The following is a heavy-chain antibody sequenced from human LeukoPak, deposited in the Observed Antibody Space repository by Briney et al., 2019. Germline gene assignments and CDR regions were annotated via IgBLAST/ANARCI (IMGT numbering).Heavy chain of an antibody. D-gene: IGHD3-16*02. CDR1: GYTLTELS. J-gene: IGHJ5*02. V-gene: IGHV1-24*01. CDR2: FDPEDGET. Sequence: ASVKVSCKVSGYTLTELSMHWVRQAPGKGLEWMGGFDPEDGETIYAQKFQGRVTMTEDTSTDTAYMELSSLSSEDTAVYYCATVTYTLSNWFDPWGQGTLVTVSS. CDR3: ATVTYTLSNWFDP.